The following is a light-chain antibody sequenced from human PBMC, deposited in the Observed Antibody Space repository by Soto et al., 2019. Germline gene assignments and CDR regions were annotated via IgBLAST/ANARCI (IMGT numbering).Light chain of an antibody. CDR2: GAS. CDR1: QSVSSD. J-gene: IGKJ4*01. CDR3: QQYNNWALT. V-gene: IGKV3-15*01. Sequence: EIVMTQSPATLSVSPGERATLSCRASQSVSSDLAWYEQKPGQAPRLLIYGASTRATGIPARFSCSGSGTEFTLTISSLQSEEFAVYYCQQYNNWALTFGGGTKVEIK.